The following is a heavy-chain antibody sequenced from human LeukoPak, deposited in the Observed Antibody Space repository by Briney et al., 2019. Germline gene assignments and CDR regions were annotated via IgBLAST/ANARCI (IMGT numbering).Heavy chain of an antibody. CDR2: ITDCCGST. CDR3: AKRGYSGYETFDY. V-gene: IGHV3-23*01. D-gene: IGHD5-12*01. J-gene: IGHJ4*02. Sequence: GGSLRLSCAASGFPFNNYAMSWVRQAPGKGLEWVSFITDCCGSTYYADSVKGRFTISRDSSKNTLSLQMNSLRAEDTGVYYCAKRGYSGYETFDYWGQGTLVTVSS. CDR1: GFPFNNYA.